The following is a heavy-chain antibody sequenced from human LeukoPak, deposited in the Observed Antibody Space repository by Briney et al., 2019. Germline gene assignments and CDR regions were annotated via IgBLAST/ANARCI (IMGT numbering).Heavy chain of an antibody. CDR1: GYTFTSYG. CDR2: ISAYNGNT. V-gene: IGHV1-18*01. Sequence: ASVKVSCKASGYTFTSYGISWVRQAPGQGREWMGWISAYNGNTNYAQKLQGRVTMTTDTSTSTAYMELRSLRSDDTAVYYCARIPKSYYDFWSGYDYGMDVWGQGTTVTVSS. D-gene: IGHD3-3*01. J-gene: IGHJ6*02. CDR3: ARIPKSYYDFWSGYDYGMDV.